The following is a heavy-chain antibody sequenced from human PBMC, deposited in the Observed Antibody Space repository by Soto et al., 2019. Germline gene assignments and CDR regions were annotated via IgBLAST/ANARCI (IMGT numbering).Heavy chain of an antibody. CDR2: IKQDGSEK. Sequence: QILSCAASGFTFSSYWMSWVRQAPGKGLEWVANIKQDGSEKYYVDSVKGRFTISRDNAKNSLYLQMNSLRAEDTAVYYCARGRYSSSYTYFDYWGQGTLVTVSS. CDR3: ARGRYSSSYTYFDY. J-gene: IGHJ4*02. CDR1: GFTFSSYW. V-gene: IGHV3-7*03. D-gene: IGHD6-13*01.